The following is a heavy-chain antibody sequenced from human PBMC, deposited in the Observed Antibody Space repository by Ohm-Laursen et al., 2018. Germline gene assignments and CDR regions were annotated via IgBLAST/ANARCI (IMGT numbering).Heavy chain of an antibody. CDR2: IDYSGNT. J-gene: IGHJ4*02. CDR3: ARVLSGRKAIDY. Sequence: SETLSLTCTVSGGSISSGGYYWSWIRQHAGKGLECIGYIDYSGNTNYNPSLKSRVTISVDTSKNQFSLKLSSVTAADTAVYYCARVLSGRKAIDYWGQGTLVTVSS. D-gene: IGHD3-10*01. V-gene: IGHV4-61*08. CDR1: GGSISSGGYY.